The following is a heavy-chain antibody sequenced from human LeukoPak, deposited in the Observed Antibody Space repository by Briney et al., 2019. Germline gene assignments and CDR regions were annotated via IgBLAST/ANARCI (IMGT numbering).Heavy chain of an antibody. J-gene: IGHJ4*01. CDR1: GGSITSYY. CDR3: AREDSGTSIDY. CDR2: IYYSGNT. V-gene: IGHV4-59*01. Sequence: SETLSLTCTVSGGSITSYYYTWIRQPPGTGLEWIGYIYYSGNTNYNPSLKSRVAMSLDMSKNQFSLRLTSVTAADTAVYYCAREDSGTSIDYWGQGTLVTVSS. D-gene: IGHD1-26*01.